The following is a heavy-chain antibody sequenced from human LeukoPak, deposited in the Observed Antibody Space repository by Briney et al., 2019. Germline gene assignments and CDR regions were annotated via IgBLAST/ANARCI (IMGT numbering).Heavy chain of an antibody. CDR3: ARYSGNYGLDY. D-gene: IGHD4-17*01. J-gene: IGHJ4*02. CDR1: GFTFTDHW. Sequence: GGSLRLSCAASGFTFTDHWMAWVRQAPGKGLEWVSLIRYDGSSKYYADSVRGRFTISRDNSKNTLYLQMNSLRAEDTAVYYCARYSGNYGLDYWGQGTLVTVSS. V-gene: IGHV3-30*02. CDR2: IRYDGSSK.